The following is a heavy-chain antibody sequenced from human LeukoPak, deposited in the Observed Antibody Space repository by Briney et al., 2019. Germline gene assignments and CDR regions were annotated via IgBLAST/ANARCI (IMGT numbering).Heavy chain of an antibody. CDR1: GFTFSSYA. D-gene: IGHD3-9*01. J-gene: IGHJ4*02. Sequence: GRSLRLSCAASGFTFSSYAMHWVRQAPGKGLEWVAVISYDGSNKYYADSVKGRFTISRDNSKNTLFLQMHSLRVDDTAVYYCAKDGPSYNILTGFRRTSAYYFDYWGQGTLVTVSS. V-gene: IGHV3-30*04. CDR3: AKDGPSYNILTGFRRTSAYYFDY. CDR2: ISYDGSNK.